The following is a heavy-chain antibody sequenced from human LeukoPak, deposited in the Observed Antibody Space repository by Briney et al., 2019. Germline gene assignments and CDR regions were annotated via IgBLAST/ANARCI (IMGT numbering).Heavy chain of an antibody. CDR3: ARDSYSSSWYGLYYFDY. J-gene: IGHJ4*02. V-gene: IGHV3-74*01. D-gene: IGHD6-13*01. CDR1: GFTFSTYW. CDR2: INSDGSST. Sequence: GGSLRLSCAASGFTFSTYWMHWVRQAPGKGLVWVSRINSDGSSTSHVDSVKGRFTISRDNAKNSLYLQMNSLRAEDTAVYYCARDSYSSSWYGLYYFDYWGQGTLVTVSS.